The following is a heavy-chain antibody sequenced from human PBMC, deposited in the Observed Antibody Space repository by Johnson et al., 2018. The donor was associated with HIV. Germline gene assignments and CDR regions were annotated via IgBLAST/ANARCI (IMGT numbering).Heavy chain of an antibody. CDR2: IYSGGST. V-gene: IGHV3-66*01. CDR1: GFTFSDYY. J-gene: IGHJ3*02. D-gene: IGHD7-27*01. CDR3: ARVKSYGNWGSRKGGRESRAAFDI. Sequence: VQLVESGGGLVQPGGSLRLSCAASGFTFSDYYMSWIRQAPGKGLEWVSVIYSGGSTYYADSVKGRFTIPRDNSKNTLYLQMNSLRAEDTAVYYCARVKSYGNWGSRKGGRESRAAFDIWGQGTMVTVSS.